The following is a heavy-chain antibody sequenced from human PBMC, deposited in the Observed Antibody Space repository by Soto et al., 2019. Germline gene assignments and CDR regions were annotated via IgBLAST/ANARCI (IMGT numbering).Heavy chain of an antibody. V-gene: IGHV4-39*01. CDR3: ARGIYGDMGYYYYYYGMDV. CDR2: IYCSGST. J-gene: IGHJ6*02. D-gene: IGHD5-12*01. Sequence: PSETLSLTCTVSGGSISSSSYYWGWIRQPPGKGLEWIGSIYCSGSTYYNPSLKSRVTISVDTSKNQFSLKLSSVTAADTAVYYCARGIYGDMGYYYYYYGMDVWGQGTKVTVSS. CDR1: GGSISSSSYY.